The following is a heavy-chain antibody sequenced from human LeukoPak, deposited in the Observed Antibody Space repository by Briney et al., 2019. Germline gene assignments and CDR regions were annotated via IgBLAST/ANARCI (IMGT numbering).Heavy chain of an antibody. V-gene: IGHV3-48*03. D-gene: IGHD3-9*01. CDR2: ISSSGSTI. CDR1: GFTFSSYE. CDR3: ARVYYDILTGYPYFDY. J-gene: IGHJ4*02. Sequence: PGGSLRLSCAASGFTFSSYEMNWVRQAPGKGLEWVSYISSSGSTIYYADSVKGRSTISRDNAKNSLYLQMNSLRAEDTAVYYCARVYYDILTGYPYFDYWGQGTLVTVSS.